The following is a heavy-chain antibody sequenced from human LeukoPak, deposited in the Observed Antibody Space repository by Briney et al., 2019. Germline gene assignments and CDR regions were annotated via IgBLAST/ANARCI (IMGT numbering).Heavy chain of an antibody. CDR2: ISWNSGSI. CDR3: AKDIDSDYYYMDV. J-gene: IGHJ6*03. Sequence: GGSLRLSCAASGFTFDDYAMRWVRQAPGKGLEWVSGISWNSGSIGYADSVKGRFTISRDNAKNSLYLQMNSLRVEDMALYYCAKDIDSDYYYMDVWGKGTTVTVSS. CDR1: GFTFDDYA. V-gene: IGHV3-9*03.